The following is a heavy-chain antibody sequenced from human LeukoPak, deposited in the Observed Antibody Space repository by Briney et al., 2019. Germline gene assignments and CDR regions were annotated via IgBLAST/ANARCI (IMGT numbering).Heavy chain of an antibody. J-gene: IGHJ4*02. V-gene: IGHV3-30*04. CDR2: ISYDGSNK. CDR1: GFTFSSYA. Sequence: QPGRSLRLSCAASGFTFSSYAMHWVRQAPGKGLEWVAVISYDGSNKYYADSVKGRFTISRDNSKNTLYLQMNSLRAEDTAVYYCAGGEDSGYDSFQDYWGQGTLVTVSS. CDR3: AGGEDSGYDSFQDY. D-gene: IGHD5-12*01.